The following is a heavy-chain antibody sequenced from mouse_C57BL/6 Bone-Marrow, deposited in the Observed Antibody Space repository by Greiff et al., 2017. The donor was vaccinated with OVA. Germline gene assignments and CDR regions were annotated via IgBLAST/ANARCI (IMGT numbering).Heavy chain of an antibody. V-gene: IGHV5-9-1*02. D-gene: IGHD2-2*01. J-gene: IGHJ4*01. CDR2: ISSGGDYI. CDR1: GFTFSSYA. CDR3: TRDLYYGYGDAMDY. Sequence: EVHLVESGEGLVKPGGSLKLSCAASGFTFSSYAMSWVRQTPEKRLEWVAYISSGGDYIYYADTVKGRFTISRDNARNTLYLQMSSLKSEDTAMYYCTRDLYYGYGDAMDYWGKGTSVTVSS.